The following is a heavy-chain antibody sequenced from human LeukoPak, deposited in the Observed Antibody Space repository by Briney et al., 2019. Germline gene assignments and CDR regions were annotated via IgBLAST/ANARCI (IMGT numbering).Heavy chain of an antibody. Sequence: GRSLRLSCAASGFTFSSYGMHWVRQAPGKGLEWVAVIWYDGSNKYYADSVKGRFTISRDNSKNTLYLQMNSLRAEDTAVYYCAKDKSPGQNYYDSSGYPTDYWGQGTLVTVSS. CDR1: GFTFSSYG. J-gene: IGHJ4*02. D-gene: IGHD3-22*01. V-gene: IGHV3-33*06. CDR3: AKDKSPGQNYYDSSGYPTDY. CDR2: IWYDGSNK.